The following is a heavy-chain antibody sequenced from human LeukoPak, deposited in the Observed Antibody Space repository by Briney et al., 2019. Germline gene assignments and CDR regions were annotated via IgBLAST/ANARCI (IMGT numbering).Heavy chain of an antibody. V-gene: IGHV1-18*01. CDR1: GYSENFYG. CDR3: ARFGLGKHIEVAGIPFDI. J-gene: IGHJ3*02. Sequence: ASVKVSCKTSGYSENFYGITWVRQAPGQGLEWMGWISAYNGNTNYAQKLQGRVTMTTDTSTSTAYMELRSLRSDDTALYYCARFGLGKHIEVAGIPFDIWGQGTMVTVSS. D-gene: IGHD6-19*01. CDR2: ISAYNGNT.